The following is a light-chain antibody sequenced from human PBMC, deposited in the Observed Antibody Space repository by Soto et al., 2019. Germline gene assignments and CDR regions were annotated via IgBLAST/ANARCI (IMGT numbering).Light chain of an antibody. V-gene: IGLV2-23*01. CDR1: TSDVGSYNL. Sequence: QSALTQPASVSGSPGQSITISCTGTTSDVGSYNLVSWYQQHPGKAPKLIIFEGDRRPSGVSNRFSGSKSGNTAALTISGLQAEDEADYYCCSYAGNSLYVFGTGTKLTVL. CDR3: CSYAGNSLYV. J-gene: IGLJ1*01. CDR2: EGD.